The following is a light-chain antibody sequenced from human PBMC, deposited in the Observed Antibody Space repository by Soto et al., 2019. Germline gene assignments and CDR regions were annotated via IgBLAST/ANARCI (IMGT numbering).Light chain of an antibody. CDR3: QYYASLPLT. J-gene: IGKJ4*01. CDR2: GAS. Sequence: EIVLTPSPGTLALSPGDRATLYFRASQSSTSLFFAWYQQRPGQAPRLLIYGASSRATGIPDRFSGSGSGTDFTLSVSGLEPEDFAVYYCQYYASLPLTFGGGTKVDIK. CDR1: QSSTSLF. V-gene: IGKV3-20*01.